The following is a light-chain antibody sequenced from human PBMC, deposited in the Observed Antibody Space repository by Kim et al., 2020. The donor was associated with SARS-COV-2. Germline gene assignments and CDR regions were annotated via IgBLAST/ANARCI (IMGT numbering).Light chain of an antibody. CDR1: SSDVGAYKY. J-gene: IGLJ3*02. V-gene: IGLV2-8*01. CDR3: SSYAGSNNFKV. CDR2: EVN. Sequence: VPIACTRTSSDVGAYKYVSWYQHHPGKAPKLMIYEVNKRPSGVPDRFSGSKSGNTASLTVSGLQAEDEADYYCSSYAGSNNFKVFGGGTQLTVL.